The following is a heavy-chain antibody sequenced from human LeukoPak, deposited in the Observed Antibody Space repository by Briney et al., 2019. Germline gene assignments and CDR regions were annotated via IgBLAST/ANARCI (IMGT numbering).Heavy chain of an antibody. Sequence: SPTLSLTCDISGDSVSSNSAAWNWIRQSQSRGLEWLGRTYYRSKWYKDYAVSAKSRITINPDTSKNQFSLQLNSVTPEDTAVYYCARDGYSSSWYLDYWGQGTLVTASS. V-gene: IGHV6-1*01. CDR3: ARDGYSSSWYLDY. CDR1: GDSVSSNSAA. J-gene: IGHJ4*02. CDR2: TYYRSKWYK. D-gene: IGHD6-13*01.